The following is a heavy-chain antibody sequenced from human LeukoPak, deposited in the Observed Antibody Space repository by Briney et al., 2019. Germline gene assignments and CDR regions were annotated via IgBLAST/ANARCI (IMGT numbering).Heavy chain of an antibody. CDR2: IKQGGSER. CDR3: ARDGGHSTDFDY. D-gene: IGHD2/OR15-2a*01. V-gene: IGHV3-7*01. Sequence: GGSLRLSCGASGFIFSRHWTSWVRQAPGKGPEWVANIKQGGSERYYVGSVKGRFTISRDNAKNLLYLQMNSLRAEDTALYYCARDGGHSTDFDYWGQGTLVTVSS. J-gene: IGHJ4*02. CDR1: GFIFSRHW.